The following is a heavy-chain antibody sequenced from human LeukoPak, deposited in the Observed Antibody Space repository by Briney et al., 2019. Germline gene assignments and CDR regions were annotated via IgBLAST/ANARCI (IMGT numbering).Heavy chain of an antibody. J-gene: IGHJ4*02. V-gene: IGHV4-4*07. D-gene: IGHD6-6*01. CDR1: GGSISSYY. Sequence: SETLSLTCIVSGGSISSYYWSWIRQPAGKGLEWIGRMYPSGSTNYNPSLKSRVTMSVDTSKNQFSLKLSSVTAADTAVYYCARLTGSSSSRFFDYWGQGTLVTVSS. CDR2: MYPSGST. CDR3: ARLTGSSSSRFFDY.